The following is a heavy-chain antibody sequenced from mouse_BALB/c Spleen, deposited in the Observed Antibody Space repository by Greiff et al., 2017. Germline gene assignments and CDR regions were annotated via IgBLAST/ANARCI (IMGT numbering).Heavy chain of an antibody. D-gene: IGHD1-1*01. J-gene: IGHJ2*01. CDR3: TLHYYGSSYVRYFDY. CDR2: ISSGGSYT. CDR1: GFTFSSYG. Sequence: DVKLQESGGDLVKPGGSLKLSCAASGFTFSSYGMSWVRQTPDKRLEWVATISSGGSYTYYPDSVKGRFTISRDNAKNTLYLQMSSLKSEDTAMYYCTLHYYGSSYVRYFDYWGQGTTLTVSS. V-gene: IGHV5-6*02.